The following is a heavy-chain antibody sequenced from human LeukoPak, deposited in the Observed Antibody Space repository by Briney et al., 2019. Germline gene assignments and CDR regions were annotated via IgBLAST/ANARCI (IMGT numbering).Heavy chain of an antibody. D-gene: IGHD1-26*01. CDR1: GYSLTSGYY. CDR3: AREAEVGAYAY. Sequence: PSETLSLTCAVSGYSLTSGYYWGWIRHPPGKGLGWIGRTHNSGSTYYNPSFKGRATISVDPSKNQSSLRLSSVTAADPAVYYCAREAEVGAYAYWGQGTLVTVSS. J-gene: IGHJ4*02. CDR2: THNSGST. V-gene: IGHV4-38-2*02.